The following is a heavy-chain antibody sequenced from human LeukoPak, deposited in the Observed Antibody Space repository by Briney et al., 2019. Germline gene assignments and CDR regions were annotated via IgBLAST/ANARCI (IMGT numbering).Heavy chain of an antibody. CDR1: GYTFTSYY. CDR3: ARDLGDYGDYGHFDY. V-gene: IGHV1-46*01. Sequence: ASVKGSCKASGYTFTSYYMHWVRQAPGQGLEWMGIINPSGGSTSYAQKFQGRVTMTRDTSTSTVYMELSSLRSEDTAVYYCARDLGDYGDYGHFDYWGQGTLVTVSS. J-gene: IGHJ4*02. D-gene: IGHD4-17*01. CDR2: INPSGGST.